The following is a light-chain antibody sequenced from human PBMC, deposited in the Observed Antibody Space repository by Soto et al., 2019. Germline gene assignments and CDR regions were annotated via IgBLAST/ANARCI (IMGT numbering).Light chain of an antibody. Sequence: DIQMTQSPSTLSASVGDRVTITCRASQSISSWLAWYQQKPGKAPKLLIYKASSLETGVPARFSGSGSGTEFTLIISTLQPDDFASYYCHQYGSSSHWTFGQGTKVEIK. CDR1: QSISSW. CDR3: HQYGSSSHWT. J-gene: IGKJ1*01. CDR2: KAS. V-gene: IGKV1-5*03.